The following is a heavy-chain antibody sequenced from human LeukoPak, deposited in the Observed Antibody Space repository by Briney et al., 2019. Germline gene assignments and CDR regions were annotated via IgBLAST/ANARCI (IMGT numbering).Heavy chain of an antibody. CDR1: GHSFTNFA. V-gene: IGHV1-3*01. J-gene: IGHJ4*02. CDR2: INAANGNT. D-gene: IGHD3-22*01. Sequence: ASVKVSCKASGHSFTNFAMHWVRQAPGQRLEWMGWINAANGNTRYSQKFQGRVTITRDTSASTAYMELSSLRSEDTAVYYCARDYNYDSSGYDYWGQGTLVTVSS. CDR3: ARDYNYDSSGYDY.